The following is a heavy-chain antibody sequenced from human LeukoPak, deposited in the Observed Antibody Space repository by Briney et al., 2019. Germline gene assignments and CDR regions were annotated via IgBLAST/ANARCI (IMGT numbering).Heavy chain of an antibody. D-gene: IGHD1-26*01. CDR1: GGSISSSSYY. CDR3: ARDGSGSYYDRSAFDI. V-gene: IGHV4-61*02. CDR2: IYTSGST. J-gene: IGHJ3*02. Sequence: SETLSLTCTVSGGSISSSSYYWSWIRQPAGKGLEWIGRIYTSGSTNYNPSLKSRVTMSVDTPKNQFSLKLSSVTAADTAVYYCARDGSGSYYDRSAFDIWGQGTMVTVSS.